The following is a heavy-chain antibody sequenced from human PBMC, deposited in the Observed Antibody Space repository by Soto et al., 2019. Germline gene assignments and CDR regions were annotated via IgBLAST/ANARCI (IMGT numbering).Heavy chain of an antibody. CDR1: GFTFSRNV. Sequence: GGSLRLSCAASGFTFSRNVMHWVRQAPGKGLEWVAVISYDGSNKYYADSVKGRFTISRDNSKNTLYLQMNSLRAEDTAVYYCARGQGITIPYNWFDPWGQGTLVTVSS. D-gene: IGHD3-10*01. CDR2: ISYDGSNK. V-gene: IGHV3-30-3*01. J-gene: IGHJ5*02. CDR3: ARGQGITIPYNWFDP.